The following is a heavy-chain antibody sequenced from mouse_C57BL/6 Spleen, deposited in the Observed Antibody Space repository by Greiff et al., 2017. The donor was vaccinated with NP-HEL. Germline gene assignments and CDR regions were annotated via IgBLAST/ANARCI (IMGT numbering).Heavy chain of an antibody. J-gene: IGHJ2*01. CDR3: ARRGLFITTVVAPFDY. D-gene: IGHD1-1*01. CDR1: GYTFTGYW. V-gene: IGHV1-9*01. Sequence: VQLQQSGAELMKPGASVKLSCKATGYTFTGYWIEWVKQRPGHGLEWIGEILPGSGSTNYNEKFKGKATFTADTSSNTAYMQLSSLTTEDSAIYYCARRGLFITTVVAPFDYWGQGTTLTVSS. CDR2: ILPGSGST.